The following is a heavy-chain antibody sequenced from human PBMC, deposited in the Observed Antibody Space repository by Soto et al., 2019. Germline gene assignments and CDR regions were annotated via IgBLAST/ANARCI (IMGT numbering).Heavy chain of an antibody. V-gene: IGHV3-53*01. CDR1: GFTVSSNY. CDR2: IYSGGST. Sequence: GGSLRLSCAASGFTVSSNYMSWVRQAPGKGLEWVSVIYSGGSTYYADSVKGRFTISRDNSKNTLYLQMNSLRAEDTAVYYCARDSITIFRGVHLDYRGRRTLVTVSS. D-gene: IGHD3-3*01. CDR3: ARDSITIFRGVHLDY. J-gene: IGHJ4*02.